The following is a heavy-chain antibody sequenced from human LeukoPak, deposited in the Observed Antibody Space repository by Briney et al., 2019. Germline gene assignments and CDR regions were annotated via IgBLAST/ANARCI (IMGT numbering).Heavy chain of an antibody. CDR2: IYYSGST. CDR3: ARLHYYYYYMDV. V-gene: IGHV4-39*01. J-gene: IGHJ6*03. CDR1: GGSISSSSYY. Sequence: SETLSLTCTVSGGSISSSSYYWGWIRQPPGKGLEWIGSIYYSGSTYYNPSLKSRVTISADTSKNQFSLKLSSVTAADTAVYYCARLHYYYYYMDVWGKGTTVTVSS.